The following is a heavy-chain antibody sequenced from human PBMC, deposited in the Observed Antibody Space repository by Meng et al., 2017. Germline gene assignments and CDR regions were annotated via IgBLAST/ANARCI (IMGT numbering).Heavy chain of an antibody. Sequence: QGQLQESGPGLVKPSQTLSLTCTVSGGSISSGGYYWSWIRQHPGKGLEWIGYIYYSGSTYYNPSLKSLVTISVDTSKNQFSLKLSSVTAADTAVYYCARVGYDSSGYVYGMDVWGQGTTVTVSS. J-gene: IGHJ6*02. D-gene: IGHD3-22*01. CDR2: IYYSGST. V-gene: IGHV4-31*01. CDR1: GGSISSGGYY. CDR3: ARVGYDSSGYVYGMDV.